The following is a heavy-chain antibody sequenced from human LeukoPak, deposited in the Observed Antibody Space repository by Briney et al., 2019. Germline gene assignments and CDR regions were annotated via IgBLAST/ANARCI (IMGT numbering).Heavy chain of an antibody. J-gene: IGHJ6*03. CDR2: ISPYNGNT. CDR1: GYTFNNYG. CDR3: ARNSTVTTQGMDV. D-gene: IGHD4-17*01. Sequence: ASVTVSFKASGYTFNNYGIGWVRQAPGQGREGMGWISPYNGNTKYAQKFQGRVTMTTDTSTSTAYMDLRSLSFDDTAVYYCARNSTVTTQGMDVWGSGTTVTVSS. V-gene: IGHV1-18*01.